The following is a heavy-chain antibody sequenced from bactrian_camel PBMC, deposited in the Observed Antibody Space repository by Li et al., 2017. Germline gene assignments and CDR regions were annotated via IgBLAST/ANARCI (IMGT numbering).Heavy chain of an antibody. V-gene: IGHV3S40*01. CDR2: VSPANGKF. D-gene: IGHD6*01. CDR3: AADVGSMSGNCQPNY. Sequence: VQLVESGGGSVQSGGSLRLSCAVSGYTVSRNCMGWFLQAPGKEREGVAAVSPANGKFYYADSVKGRFTISQDNAKNTVYLQMNNLKPEDTAIYYCAADVGSMSGNCQPNYWGQGTQVTVS. J-gene: IGHJ4*01. CDR1: GYTVSRNC.